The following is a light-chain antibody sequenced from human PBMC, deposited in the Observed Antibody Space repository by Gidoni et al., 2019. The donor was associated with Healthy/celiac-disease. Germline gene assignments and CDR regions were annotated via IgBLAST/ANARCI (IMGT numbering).Light chain of an antibody. Sequence: DIVMTQSPLSLPVTPGEPASISCRSSQSLLHSNGYYYLDWYLQKPGQSPQLLIYLGSNRASGVPDRVSGSGSGTDFTLTISRVEAEDVGVYYCMQALQTPWTFGQGTKVEIK. CDR3: MQALQTPWT. CDR2: LGS. V-gene: IGKV2-28*01. J-gene: IGKJ1*01. CDR1: QSLLHSNGYYY.